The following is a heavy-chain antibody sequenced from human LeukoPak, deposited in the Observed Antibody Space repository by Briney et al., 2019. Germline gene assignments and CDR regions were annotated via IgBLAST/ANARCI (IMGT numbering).Heavy chain of an antibody. V-gene: IGHV1-2*02. D-gene: IGHD2-2*01. CDR2: INPNSGGT. Sequence: GVSVKVSCQASGCTFTGYYMDWVRQAPGQGLEWMGWINPNSGGTNYAQKFQGRVTMTRDTSISTAYMELSRLRSDDTAVYYCARLYCSSTSCYGHMDVWGKGTTVTVSS. J-gene: IGHJ6*03. CDR1: GCTFTGYY. CDR3: ARLYCSSTSCYGHMDV.